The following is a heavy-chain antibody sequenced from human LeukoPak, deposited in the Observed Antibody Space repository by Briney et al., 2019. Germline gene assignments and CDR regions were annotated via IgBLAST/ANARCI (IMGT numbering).Heavy chain of an antibody. CDR3: AREYYYDSYYGMDV. Sequence: ASVKVSCRASGYTFTNYYMHWVRQAPGQGLEWMAVMNPSGGSTSYAQKFQGRVTMTRDTSTSTVYMELSSLRSEDTAVYYCAREYYYDSYYGMDVWGQGTTVTVS. CDR1: GYTFTNYY. D-gene: IGHD3-22*01. J-gene: IGHJ6*02. CDR2: MNPSGGST. V-gene: IGHV1-46*01.